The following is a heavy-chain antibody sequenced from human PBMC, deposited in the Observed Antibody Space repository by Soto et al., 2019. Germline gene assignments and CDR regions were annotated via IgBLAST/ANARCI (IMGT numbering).Heavy chain of an antibody. CDR3: AREGSSWSNFDY. Sequence: GGSLRLSCAASGFTFSSYAMHWVRQAPGKGLEWVAVISYDGSNKYYADSVKGRFTISRDNSKNTLYLQMNSLRAEDTAVYYCAREGSSWSNFDYWGQGTLVTV. J-gene: IGHJ4*02. V-gene: IGHV3-30-3*01. D-gene: IGHD6-13*01. CDR2: ISYDGSNK. CDR1: GFTFSSYA.